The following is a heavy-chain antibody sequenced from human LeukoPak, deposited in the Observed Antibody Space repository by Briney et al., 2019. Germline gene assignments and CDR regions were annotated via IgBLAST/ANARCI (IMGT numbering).Heavy chain of an antibody. V-gene: IGHV3-30*03. Sequence: GGSLRLSCAASGFTFSSYGMHWVRQAPGKGLEWVAIISHDGSKKYYADSVKGRFTISRDNSKNTLYLQMNSLRAEDTAVYYCARRAGAYSHPYDYWGQGTLVTVSS. CDR1: GFTFSSYG. CDR3: ARRAGAYSHPYDY. D-gene: IGHD4/OR15-4a*01. CDR2: ISHDGSKK. J-gene: IGHJ4*02.